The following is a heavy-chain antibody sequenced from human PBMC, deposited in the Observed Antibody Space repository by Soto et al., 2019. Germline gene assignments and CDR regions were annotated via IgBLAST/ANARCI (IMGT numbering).Heavy chain of an antibody. CDR2: IFSNDEK. D-gene: IGHD6-19*01. CDR3: ARIARAVAQRLYAFDI. Sequence: GSGPTLVNPTETLTLTCTVSGFSLSNARMGVSWIRQPPGKALEWLAHIFSNDEKSYSTSLKSRLTISKDTSKSQVVLTMTNMDPVDAATYYCARIARAVAQRLYAFDIWGQGTMVTVSS. CDR1: GFSLSNARMG. V-gene: IGHV2-26*01. J-gene: IGHJ3*02.